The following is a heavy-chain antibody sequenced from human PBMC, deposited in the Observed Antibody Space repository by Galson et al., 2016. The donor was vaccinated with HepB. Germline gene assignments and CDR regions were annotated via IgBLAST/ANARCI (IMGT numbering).Heavy chain of an antibody. CDR1: GFTFRNFG. Sequence: SLRLSCAASGFTFRNFGIHWVRQAPGKGLEWVAVVSFDGLKTLYVGSVSGRLTIYRDNSKNPAYLQMNYLRPDDTAVYYCVKDLGVGTTTTDAFDIWGQGTMVAVSS. D-gene: IGHD1-26*01. J-gene: IGHJ3*02. CDR2: VSFDGLKT. V-gene: IGHV3-30*18. CDR3: VKDLGVGTTTTDAFDI.